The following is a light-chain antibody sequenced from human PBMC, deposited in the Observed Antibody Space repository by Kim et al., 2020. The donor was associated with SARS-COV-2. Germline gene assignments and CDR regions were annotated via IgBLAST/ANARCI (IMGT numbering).Light chain of an antibody. J-gene: IGLJ2*01. CDR1: SLRNYY. CDR2: GKY. V-gene: IGLV3-19*01. CDR3: NSRDSSGDPFI. Sequence: SSELTQDPAVSVALGQTVRLTCQGDSLRNYYATWYQQRPGQAPILVLFGKYNRPSGIPDRFSGSGSGNTASLTITGAQAEDEADYYCNSRDSSGDPFIFG.